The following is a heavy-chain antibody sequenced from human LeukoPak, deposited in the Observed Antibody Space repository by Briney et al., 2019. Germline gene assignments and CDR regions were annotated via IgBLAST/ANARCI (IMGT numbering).Heavy chain of an antibody. CDR1: GYIFTGYY. J-gene: IGHJ6*03. CDR3: ARDGVFRFEVGDVYYYYMDV. CDR2: INPNSGDT. Sequence: ASVKVSCKASGYIFTGYYIHWVRQAPGQGLEWMGWINPNSGDTKYAQKFQGRVTMTRDTSNNTVYMDLTRMIFDDTAMYYCARDGVFRFEVGDVYYYYMDVWGKGTTVIISS. D-gene: IGHD2-21*02. V-gene: IGHV1-2*02.